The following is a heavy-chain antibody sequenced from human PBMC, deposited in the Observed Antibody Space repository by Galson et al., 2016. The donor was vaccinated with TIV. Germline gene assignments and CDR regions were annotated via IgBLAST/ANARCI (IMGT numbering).Heavy chain of an antibody. V-gene: IGHV5-51*01. D-gene: IGHD3-22*01. CDR1: GYNFTRFY. CDR3: ARDAPVSQYDSSGYLPSSYNYYAMDV. Sequence: QSGAEVKKPGESLKISCTGSGYNFTRFYIAWVRQMPGKGLEWMATFYPGDSDTRYSPSFRGQVTIAADKSINTAYLQWSSLKASDTAIYYCARDAPVSQYDSSGYLPSSYNYYAMDVWGQGTTVTVSS. J-gene: IGHJ6*02. CDR2: FYPGDSDT.